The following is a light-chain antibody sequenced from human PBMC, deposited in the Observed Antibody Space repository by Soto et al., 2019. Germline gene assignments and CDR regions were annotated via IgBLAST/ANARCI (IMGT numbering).Light chain of an antibody. CDR3: QTGGSAIL. Sequence: QSVLTQSPSASASLGASVKLTCTLSSGHSSYAIAWHQQQPEKGPRYLMKLNSDGSHSKGDGIPDRFSGSSSGAERYLTIYTLQYEDEADYYCQTGGSAILFGGGTKLTVL. J-gene: IGLJ2*01. V-gene: IGLV4-69*01. CDR2: LNSDGSH. CDR1: SGHSSYA.